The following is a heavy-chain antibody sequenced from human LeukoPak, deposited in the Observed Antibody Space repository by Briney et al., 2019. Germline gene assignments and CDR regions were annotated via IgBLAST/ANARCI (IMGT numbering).Heavy chain of an antibody. CDR2: ISGSGGST. D-gene: IGHD5-18*01. J-gene: IGHJ4*02. CDR3: AKDPRLWSPFDS. Sequence: GGSLRLSCAASGFIFSSHAMSWVRQAPGKGREWVSAISGSGGSTYYADSVKGRFTISRDNSKNTLYLQMNSLRAEDTAVYYCAKDPRLWSPFDSWGQGTLVTVSS. CDR1: GFIFSSHA. V-gene: IGHV3-23*01.